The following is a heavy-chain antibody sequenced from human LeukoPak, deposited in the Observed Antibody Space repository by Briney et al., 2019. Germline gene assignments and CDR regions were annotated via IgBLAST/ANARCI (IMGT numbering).Heavy chain of an antibody. J-gene: IGHJ4*02. Sequence: GGSLRLSCTASGVNFSNNAIHWVRQAPGKGLEWVAVMSSGGSIKQYADSVKGRFTISRDRSKNTLYLQMPSLTTDDTAVYYCASDQGTHIFGVLIIPYSFDYWGQGALVTVSS. D-gene: IGHD3-3*02. V-gene: IGHV3-30*14. CDR2: MSSGGSIK. CDR3: ASDQGTHIFGVLIIPYSFDY. CDR1: GVNFSNNA.